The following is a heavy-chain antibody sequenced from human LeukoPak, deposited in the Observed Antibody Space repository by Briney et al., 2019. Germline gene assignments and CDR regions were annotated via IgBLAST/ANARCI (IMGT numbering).Heavy chain of an antibody. CDR3: AKDDTVVPYYYYGMDV. Sequence: PGGSLRLSCAASGFTVSSNYMSWVRQAPGKGLEWVSVIYSGGSTYYADSVKGRFTISRDNSKNTLYLQMNSLRAEDTAVYHCAKDDTVVPYYYYGMDVWGLGTTVTVSS. D-gene: IGHD4-23*01. V-gene: IGHV3-66*01. CDR2: IYSGGST. J-gene: IGHJ6*02. CDR1: GFTVSSNY.